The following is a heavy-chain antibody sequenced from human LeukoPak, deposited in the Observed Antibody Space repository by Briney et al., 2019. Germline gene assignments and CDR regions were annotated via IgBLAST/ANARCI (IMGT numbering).Heavy chain of an antibody. D-gene: IGHD1-26*01. CDR2: ISSSGSTI. Sequence: GGSLRLSCAASGFTFSDYYMSWIRQAPGKGLEWVSYISSSGSTIYYADSVKGRFTISRDNAKNSLYLQMNSLRAGDTAVYYCARRPYSRWELPNVDYWGQGTLVTVSS. J-gene: IGHJ4*02. CDR1: GFTFSDYY. V-gene: IGHV3-11*04. CDR3: ARRPYSRWELPNVDY.